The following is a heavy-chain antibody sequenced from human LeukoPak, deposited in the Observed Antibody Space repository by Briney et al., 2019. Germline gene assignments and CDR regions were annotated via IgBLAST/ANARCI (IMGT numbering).Heavy chain of an antibody. CDR2: INPNSGGT. CDR3: ARRVYYYYYGMDV. CDR1: GYTFTGYY. Sequence: ASLTVSYKASGYTFTGYYMHWLRQAPGQGLESIGWINPNSGGTNYAQKFQGRVTMTRDTSISTAYMELSRLRSDDTAVYYCARRVYYYYYGMDVWGQGTTVTVSS. V-gene: IGHV1-2*02. J-gene: IGHJ6*02.